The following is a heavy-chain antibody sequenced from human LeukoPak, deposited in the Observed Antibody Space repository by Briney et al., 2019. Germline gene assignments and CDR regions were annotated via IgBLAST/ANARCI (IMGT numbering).Heavy chain of an antibody. J-gene: IGHJ3*01. CDR3: ATGSSGWYDAFDL. CDR2: IYYRGST. V-gene: IGHV4-31*03. D-gene: IGHD6-19*01. CDR1: GGSISSGGYY. Sequence: SQTLSLTCTVSGGSISSGGYYWSWIRQHPGKGPEWIGYIYYRGSTIYNPSLKSRVTISLDTSKNQFSLKLSSVTAADTAVYYCATGSSGWYDAFDLWGQGTMVTVSS.